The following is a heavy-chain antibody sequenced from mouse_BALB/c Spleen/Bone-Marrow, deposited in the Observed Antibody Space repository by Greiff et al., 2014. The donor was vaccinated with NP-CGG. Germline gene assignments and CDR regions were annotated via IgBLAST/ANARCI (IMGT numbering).Heavy chain of an antibody. CDR3: ARGGYDYDPWYFDV. V-gene: IGHV1-14*01. J-gene: IGHJ1*01. CDR1: GYTFTRYV. D-gene: IGHD2-4*01. Sequence: EVKLVESGPELVKPGASVKMSCKASGYTFTRYVMHWVKQKPGQGLEWIGYINPYNDGTKYNGKLKGKATLTSDISSSTAYMELSSLTSEDSAVYYCARGGYDYDPWYFDVWGAGTTVTVSS. CDR2: INPYNDGT.